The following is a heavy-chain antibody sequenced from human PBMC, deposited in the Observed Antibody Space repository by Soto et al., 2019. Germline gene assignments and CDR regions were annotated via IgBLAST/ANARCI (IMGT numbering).Heavy chain of an antibody. D-gene: IGHD1-26*01. CDR2: ISWNSGSI. CDR1: GFTFDDYA. CDR3: ASRADDDAFDI. Sequence: ESGGGLVQPGRSLRLSCAASGFTFDDYAMHWVRQAPGKGLEWVSGISWNSGSIGYADSVKGRFTISRDNAKNSLYLQMNSLSAEDTALYYCASRADDDAFDIWGQGTMVTVSS. J-gene: IGHJ3*02. V-gene: IGHV3-9*01.